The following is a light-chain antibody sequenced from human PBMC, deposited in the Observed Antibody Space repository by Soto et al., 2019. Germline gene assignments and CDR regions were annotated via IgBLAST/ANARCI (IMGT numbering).Light chain of an antibody. V-gene: IGLV1-40*01. Sequence: QSVLTQPPSVSGAPGQRVTISCTGSSSNIGAGYDVHWYQHLPGTAPKLLIYGNTDRPSGVPDRFSGSKSGTSASLAITGLQAEDEADYYCQSYDSSLSAVVFGGGTKL. CDR3: QSYDSSLSAVV. CDR2: GNT. CDR1: SSNIGAGYD. J-gene: IGLJ2*01.